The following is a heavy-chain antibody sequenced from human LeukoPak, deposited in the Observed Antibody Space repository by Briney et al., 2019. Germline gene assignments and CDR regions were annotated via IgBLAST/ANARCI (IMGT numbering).Heavy chain of an antibody. J-gene: IGHJ4*02. CDR1: GGSISSYY. Sequence: SETLSLTCTVSGGSISSYYWSWVRQPPGKGLEWIGYIYYSGSTNYNPSLKSRVTISVDTSKNQFSLKLSSVTVVDTAVYYCARTPRNGYNYYFDYWGQGTLVTVSS. V-gene: IGHV4-59*01. CDR2: IYYSGST. CDR3: ARTPRNGYNYYFDY. D-gene: IGHD5-24*01.